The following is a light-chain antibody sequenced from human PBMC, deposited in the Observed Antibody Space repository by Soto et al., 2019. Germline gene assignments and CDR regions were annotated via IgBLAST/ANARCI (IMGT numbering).Light chain of an antibody. Sequence: QSVLTQPPSGSAAPGQKVPISCSGSSANIGNNYVSWYQQLPGTAPKLLIYDNNKRPSGIPDRFSGSKSGTSATLGITGLQTGDGADYYCGTWDSSLSAVVFGGGTKLTVL. CDR3: GTWDSSLSAVV. CDR1: SANIGNNY. V-gene: IGLV1-51*01. CDR2: DNN. J-gene: IGLJ2*01.